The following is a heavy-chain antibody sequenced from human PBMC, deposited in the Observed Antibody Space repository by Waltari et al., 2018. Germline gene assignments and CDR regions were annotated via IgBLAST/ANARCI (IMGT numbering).Heavy chain of an antibody. CDR1: DLSIISGYY. D-gene: IGHD6-13*01. CDR3: ARAPSTYSSSWYRVGFDY. J-gene: IGHJ4*02. Sequence: QLRLQESGPGLVKPSEILALTCSVSDLSIISGYYWSWIRQPPGKGLEWIASIYHSGSTYYNPSRKSRVTIFVDTSKAQFSLKLTSVTAADTAVYFCARAPSTYSSSWYRVGFDYWGQGTLVTVSS. V-gene: IGHV4-38-2*02. CDR2: IYHSGST.